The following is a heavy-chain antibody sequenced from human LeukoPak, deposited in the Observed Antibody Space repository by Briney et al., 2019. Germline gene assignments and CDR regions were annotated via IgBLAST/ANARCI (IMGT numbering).Heavy chain of an antibody. V-gene: IGHV1-3*01. J-gene: IGHJ4*02. CDR1: GYTFTNYA. CDR3: ARGIWSSHNKEYYFDY. D-gene: IGHD3-3*01. Sequence: ASVKVSYKASGYTFTNYAMNWVRQAPGQRPEWMGWINAGNGKTKFSQNFQGRVTITRDTSASTAYMELSSLRSGDTAVYYCARGIWSSHNKEYYFDYWGQGTLVTVSS. CDR2: INAGNGKT.